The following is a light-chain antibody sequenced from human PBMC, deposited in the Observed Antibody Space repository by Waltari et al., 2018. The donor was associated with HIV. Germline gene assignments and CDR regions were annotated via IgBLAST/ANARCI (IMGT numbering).Light chain of an antibody. Sequence: IQMPQSPSSLSASVGDRVTIGCRASQAITTSLNWYQQKPGQAPKLLISAASSLQSGVLSRFSGGASGTDFTRTISSLQPEDFATYYCQQSYTSPLTFGPGTKVDIK. J-gene: IGKJ3*01. CDR2: AAS. V-gene: IGKV1-39*01. CDR3: QQSYTSPLT. CDR1: QAITTS.